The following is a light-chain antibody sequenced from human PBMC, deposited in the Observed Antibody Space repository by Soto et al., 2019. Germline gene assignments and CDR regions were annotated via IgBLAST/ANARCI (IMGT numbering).Light chain of an antibody. V-gene: IGKV3-15*01. CDR1: QSVSSN. J-gene: IGKJ1*01. CDR2: GAS. CDR3: QQYNNWLTWT. Sequence: ETVMTQSPDTLSVSPGERATLSCRASQSVSSNLAWYQQKPGQAPRLLIYGASTRATGIPARFSGSGSGTEFTLTISSLQSADFAIYYCQQYNNWLTWTVGQGTKVDSK.